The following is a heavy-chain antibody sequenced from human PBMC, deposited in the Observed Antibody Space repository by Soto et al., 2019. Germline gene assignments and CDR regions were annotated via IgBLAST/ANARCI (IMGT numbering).Heavy chain of an antibody. CDR3: ASWGNYYDSSGYDAFDI. V-gene: IGHV1-18*01. Sequence: QVQLVQSGAEVKKPGASVKVSCKASGYTFTSYGISWVRQAPGQGLEWMGWISAYNGNTNYAQKLQGRDTMTTDTSTSTAYMELRSLRSDDTAVYYCASWGNYYDSSGYDAFDIWGQGTMVTVSS. CDR2: ISAYNGNT. D-gene: IGHD3-22*01. J-gene: IGHJ3*02. CDR1: GYTFTSYG.